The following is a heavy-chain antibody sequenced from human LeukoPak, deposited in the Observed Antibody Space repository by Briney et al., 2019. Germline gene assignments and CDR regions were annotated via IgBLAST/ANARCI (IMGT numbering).Heavy chain of an antibody. J-gene: IGHJ4*02. CDR2: ISGASDDI. CDR1: GFTFTNYA. D-gene: IGHD3-22*01. V-gene: IGHV3-21*01. Sequence: PGGSLRLSCAASGFTFTNYAMNWVRQAPGKGLEWVSSISGASDDIYYADSVKGRFTISRDNAKNSLYLQINGLRAEDTAIYYCARRGYYGSSGYDYWGQGTLVTVSS. CDR3: ARRGYYGSSGYDY.